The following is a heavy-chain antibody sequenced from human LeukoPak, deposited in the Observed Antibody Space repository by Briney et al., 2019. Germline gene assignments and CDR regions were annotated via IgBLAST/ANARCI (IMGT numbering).Heavy chain of an antibody. D-gene: IGHD2-8*01. CDR1: GGSISRGGYY. Sequence: PSETLSLTCTVSGGSISRGGYYWSWICQHPGKGLEWIGYIYYSGSTYYNPSLKSRVTISVDTSKNQFPLKLSSVTAADTAVYYCARAVLEYYFDYWGQGTLVTVSS. CDR2: IYYSGST. V-gene: IGHV4-31*02. J-gene: IGHJ4*02. CDR3: ARAVLEYYFDY.